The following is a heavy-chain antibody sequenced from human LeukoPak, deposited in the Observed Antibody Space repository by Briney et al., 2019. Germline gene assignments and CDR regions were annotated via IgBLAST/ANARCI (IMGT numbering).Heavy chain of an antibody. CDR3: ARVFDSGSQAYFYYMDV. V-gene: IGHV4-59*01. D-gene: IGHD3-10*01. J-gene: IGHJ6*03. CDR2: IYSSGST. Sequence: SETLSLTCAVYGGSFSGYYWSWIRQPPGKGLEWIGYIYSSGSTNYTPSLKSRVTMSVDTSKNQFSLKVSSVTAADTAVYYCARVFDSGSQAYFYYMDVWGKGTTVTISS. CDR1: GGSFSGYY.